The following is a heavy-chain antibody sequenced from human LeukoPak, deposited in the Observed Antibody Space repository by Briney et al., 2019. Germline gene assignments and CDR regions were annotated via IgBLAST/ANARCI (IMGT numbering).Heavy chain of an antibody. CDR2: VNPHSGTT. CDR1: GYTFTGYY. V-gene: IGHV1-2*02. CDR3: ARDGIGYANWFDP. Sequence: ASVKVSCKASGYTFTGYYMHWVRQAPGQGLEWMGWVNPHSGTTNYAQKFQGRVTMTRDTSITTAYMELSSLRSDDTAVYYCARDGIGYANWFDPWGQGTLVTVSS. J-gene: IGHJ5*02. D-gene: IGHD2-15*01.